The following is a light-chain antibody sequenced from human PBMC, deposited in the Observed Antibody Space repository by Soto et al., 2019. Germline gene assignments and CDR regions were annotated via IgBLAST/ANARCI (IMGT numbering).Light chain of an antibody. CDR3: QQYGSSRWT. CDR2: GAS. Sequence: EIVMTQSPSTLSVSPWERSTLSFRASQSVSSNLAWYQQKPGQAPRLLIYGASSRATGIPDRFSGSGSGTDFTLTISRLEPEDFAVYYCQQYGSSRWTFGQGTKVDIK. V-gene: IGKV3-20*01. CDR1: QSVSSN. J-gene: IGKJ1*01.